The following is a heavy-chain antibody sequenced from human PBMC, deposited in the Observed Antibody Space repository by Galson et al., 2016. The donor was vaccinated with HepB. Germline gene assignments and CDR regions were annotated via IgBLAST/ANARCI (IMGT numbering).Heavy chain of an antibody. CDR3: AGRCSSYNFDY. CDR1: GYTFTVYY. V-gene: IGHV1-2*06. CDR2: INPDSGST. J-gene: IGHJ4*02. Sequence: SVKVSCKASGYTFTVYYMSWVRQAPGQGLEWMGRINPDSGSTDYAQKFQGRVTMTRDTSISTVYMELSRLRSDDTAVYYCAGRCSSYNFDYWGQGTLLTVSS. D-gene: IGHD6-6*01.